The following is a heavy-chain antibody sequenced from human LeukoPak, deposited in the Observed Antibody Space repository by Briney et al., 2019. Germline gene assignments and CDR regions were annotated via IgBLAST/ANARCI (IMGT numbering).Heavy chain of an antibody. V-gene: IGHV4-34*01. CDR2: INHSGST. D-gene: IGHD2-2*01. J-gene: IGHJ5*02. CDR3: ARGRYCSSTSCYFGYNWFDP. CDR1: GGSFSGYY. Sequence: PSETLSLTCAVYGGSFSGYYWSWIRQPPGKGLEWIGEINHSGSTNYNPSLKSRVTISVDTSKNQFSLKLSSMTAADTAVYYCARGRYCSSTSCYFGYNWFDPWGQGTLVTVSS.